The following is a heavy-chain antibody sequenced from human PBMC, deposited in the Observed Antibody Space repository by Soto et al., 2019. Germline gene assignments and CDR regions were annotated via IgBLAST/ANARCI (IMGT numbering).Heavy chain of an antibody. J-gene: IGHJ4*02. Sequence: GGSLRLSCAGSGFTLSDHYIDWVRQAPGKGLEWVSAISGSGGSTYYADSVKGRFTISRDDPNNTLYLQMNSLRAEYTAVYYCAKDKGYCSSTSCYGFDYWGQGAMVTVSS. CDR2: ISGSGGST. D-gene: IGHD2-2*01. CDR1: GFTLSDHY. CDR3: AKDKGYCSSTSCYGFDY. V-gene: IGHV3-23*01.